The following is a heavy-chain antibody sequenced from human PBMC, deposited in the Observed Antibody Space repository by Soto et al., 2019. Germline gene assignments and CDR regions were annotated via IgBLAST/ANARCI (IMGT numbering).Heavy chain of an antibody. D-gene: IGHD2-2*01. CDR1: GGTFSSYT. Sequence: QVQLVQSGAEVKKPGSSVKVSCKASGGTFSSYTISWVRQAPGQGLEWMGRIIPILGIANYAQKFQGRVTITAGKSTSTAYMEVSSLRSEDTAVYYCARDSTDVVPAAMPSLDYWGQGTLVTVSS. V-gene: IGHV1-69*08. CDR3: ARDSTDVVPAAMPSLDY. J-gene: IGHJ4*02. CDR2: IIPILGIA.